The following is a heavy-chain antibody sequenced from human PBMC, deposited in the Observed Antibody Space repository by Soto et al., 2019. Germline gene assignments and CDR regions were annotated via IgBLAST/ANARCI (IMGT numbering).Heavy chain of an antibody. CDR3: ARVRYDIVVVTAIAFDI. CDR2: ISAYNGNT. J-gene: IGHJ3*02. V-gene: IGHV1-18*01. CDR1: GYTFTSYG. Sequence: GASVKVSCKASGYTFTSYGISWVRQAPGQGLEWMGWISAYNGNTNYAQKLQGRVTMTTDTSTSTAYMELRSLRSDDTAVYYCARVRYDIVVVTAIAFDIWGQGTMVTVSS. D-gene: IGHD2-21*02.